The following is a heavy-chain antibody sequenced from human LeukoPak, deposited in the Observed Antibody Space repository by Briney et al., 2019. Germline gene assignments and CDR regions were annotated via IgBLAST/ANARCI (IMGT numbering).Heavy chain of an antibody. CDR3: ARESEGYYSDYFDY. D-gene: IGHD1-26*01. CDR2: IYYSGST. V-gene: IGHV4-59*01. J-gene: IGHJ4*02. CDR1: GGSISSYY. Sequence: TASETLSLTCTVSGGSISSYYWSWIRQPPGKGLEWIGYIYYSGSTNYNPSLKSRVTISVDTSKNQFSLKLSSVTAADTAVYYCARESEGYYSDYFDYWGQGTLVTVSS.